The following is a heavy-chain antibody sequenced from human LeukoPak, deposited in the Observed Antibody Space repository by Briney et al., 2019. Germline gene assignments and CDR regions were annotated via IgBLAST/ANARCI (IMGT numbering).Heavy chain of an antibody. CDR3: ARDVCSSTSCYLGRFDY. J-gene: IGHJ4*02. Sequence: GGSLRLSCAASGFTFSSYSMNWVRQAPGKGLEWVAVISYDGSNKYYADSVKGRFTISRDNSKNTLYLQMDSLRAEDTAVYYCARDVCSSTSCYLGRFDYWGQGTLVTVSS. CDR2: ISYDGSNK. D-gene: IGHD2-2*01. V-gene: IGHV3-30*03. CDR1: GFTFSSYS.